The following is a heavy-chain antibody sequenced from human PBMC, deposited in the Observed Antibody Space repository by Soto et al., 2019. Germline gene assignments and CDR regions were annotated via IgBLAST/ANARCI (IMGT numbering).Heavy chain of an antibody. V-gene: IGHV3-73*01. CDR1: GFTFSGSA. CDR2: IRSKANSYAT. Sequence: PGGSLRLSCAASGFTFSGSAMHWVRQASGKGLEWVGRIRSKANSYATAYAASVKGRFTISRDDSKNTAYLQMNSLKTEDTAVYYCTLDCSGGSCYSYYFDYWGQGTLVTVSS. D-gene: IGHD2-15*01. J-gene: IGHJ4*02. CDR3: TLDCSGGSCYSYYFDY.